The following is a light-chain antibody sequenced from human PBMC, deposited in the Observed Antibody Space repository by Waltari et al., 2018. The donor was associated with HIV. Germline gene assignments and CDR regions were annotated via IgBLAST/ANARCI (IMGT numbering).Light chain of an antibody. CDR3: QQYYSRPWT. CDR2: WAS. CDR1: QCVLYSASNRNY. J-gene: IGKJ1*01. Sequence: DIVMTPSPDSLAVSLGERATINCKSCQCVLYSASNRNYLAWYHQKPGQPPKLIIYWASTRESRVPDRCSGSGSGTYFTLTISSLQAEDVAVYDCQQYYSRPWTFGQGTKVEIK. V-gene: IGKV4-1*01.